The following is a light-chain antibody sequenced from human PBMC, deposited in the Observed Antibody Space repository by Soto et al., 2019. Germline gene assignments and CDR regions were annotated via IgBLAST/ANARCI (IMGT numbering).Light chain of an antibody. CDR3: QKYKSV. J-gene: IGKJ3*01. CDR2: SPS. CDR1: QAINNH. Sequence: SQITQTPSSLSAPVGDRVTITCRASQAINNHLAWSQQKPGKVPTLLLYSPSVLQPGVPSRVSGSGSGTDCTLTISSLQPEDVATDYCQKYKSVFGPGTKVDL. V-gene: IGKV1-27*01.